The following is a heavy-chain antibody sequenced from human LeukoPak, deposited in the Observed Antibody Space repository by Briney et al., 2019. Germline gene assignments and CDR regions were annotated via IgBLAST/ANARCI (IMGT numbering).Heavy chain of an antibody. CDR2: IYSGGST. J-gene: IGHJ5*02. V-gene: IGHV3-53*01. CDR3: ARAYCGGDCYANWFDP. CDR1: GFTVSSNY. D-gene: IGHD2-21*02. Sequence: GGSLRLSCAASGFTVSSNYMSWVRQAPGKGLEWVSVIYSGGSTYYADSVKGRFTISRDNSKNTLYLQMNSLRAEDTAVYYCARAYCGGDCYANWFDPWGQGTLVTVSS.